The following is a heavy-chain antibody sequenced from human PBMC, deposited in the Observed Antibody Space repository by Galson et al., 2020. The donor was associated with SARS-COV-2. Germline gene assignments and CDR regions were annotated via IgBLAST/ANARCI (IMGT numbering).Heavy chain of an antibody. Sequence: SVKVSCKASGDTFSSQFISWVRQAPGQGLEWIGGIVPFLGTPIYSQKFQGRVTITADTSTSTGYMEVSSLRSEDTAIYYCARGGSLLFDVGGRQPLGDWGQGTLVTVSS. D-gene: IGHD3-16*01. J-gene: IGHJ4*02. CDR3: ARGGSLLFDVGGRQPLGD. CDR2: IVPFLGTP. CDR1: GDTFSSQF. V-gene: IGHV1-69*10.